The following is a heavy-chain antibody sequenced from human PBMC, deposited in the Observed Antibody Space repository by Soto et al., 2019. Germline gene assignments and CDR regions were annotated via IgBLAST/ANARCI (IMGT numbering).Heavy chain of an antibody. CDR2: ISAYNGNT. V-gene: IGHV1-18*01. CDR3: ARQNYSSGMDV. Sequence: QVQLVQSGAEVKKPGASVKVSCNASGYTFTSYFITWVRQAPGQGLEWMGWISAYNGNTNYAQMLQGRVTMTTDTSTATAYMEMRSRRSDDTAVYYCARQNYSSGMDVWGKGTTVTVSS. J-gene: IGHJ6*04. CDR1: GYTFTSYF.